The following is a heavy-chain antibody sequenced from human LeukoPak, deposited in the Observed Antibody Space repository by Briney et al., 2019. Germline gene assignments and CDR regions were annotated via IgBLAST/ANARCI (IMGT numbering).Heavy chain of an antibody. D-gene: IGHD3-10*01. CDR3: ATYYYGSGSYHNHPNFDS. CDR2: INHSGST. V-gene: IGHV4-34*01. CDR1: GGSSSGYY. J-gene: IGHJ4*02. Sequence: PSETLSLTCAVYGGSSSGYYWSWIRQPPGKGLEWIGEINHSGSTTYNPSLKSRVTISLDTSKNQFSLKLNSVTAADTAVYYCATYYYGSGSYHNHPNFDSWGQGTLVTVSS.